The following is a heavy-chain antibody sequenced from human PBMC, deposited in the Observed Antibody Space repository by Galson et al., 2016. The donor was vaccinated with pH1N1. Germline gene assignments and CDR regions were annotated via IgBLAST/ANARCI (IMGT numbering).Heavy chain of an antibody. V-gene: IGHV3-43*02. J-gene: IGHJ2*01. CDR1: GSNFVDYA. D-gene: IGHD1-1*01. CDR2: LSGDGGTL. CDR3: AKARGNDYKTYWYFDL. Sequence: LRLSCAASGSNFVDYAMHWVRQAPGKGLEWVSLLSGDGGTLYYGDSVRGRFTISRDNSKNSLYLQMNSLRPEDSALYYCAKARGNDYKTYWYFDLWGRGTLVTVSS.